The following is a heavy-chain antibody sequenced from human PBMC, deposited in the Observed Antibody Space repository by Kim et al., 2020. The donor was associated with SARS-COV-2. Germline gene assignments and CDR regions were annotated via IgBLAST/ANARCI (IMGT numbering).Heavy chain of an antibody. CDR3: ARVGAQSYGMDV. CDR1: GFTFSSYG. Sequence: GGSLRLSCAASGFTFSSYGMHWVRQAPGKGLEWVAVIWYDGSNKYYADSVKGRFTISRDNSKNTLYLQMNSLRAEDTAVYYCARVGAQSYGMDVWGQGTTVTVSS. V-gene: IGHV3-33*01. CDR2: IWYDGSNK. J-gene: IGHJ6*02. D-gene: IGHD3-16*01.